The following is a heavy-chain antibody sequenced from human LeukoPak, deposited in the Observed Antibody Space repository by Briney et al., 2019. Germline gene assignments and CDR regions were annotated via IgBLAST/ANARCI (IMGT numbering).Heavy chain of an antibody. V-gene: IGHV3-7*01. Sequence: GGSLRLSCAASGFTFSSYWMSWVRQAPGKGLEWVANIKQDGSEKYYVDSVKGRSTISRDNAKNSLYQQMDSLRAEDTAVYYCARDRNPYYYDSSTDAFDIWGQGTMVTVSS. CDR3: ARDRNPYYYDSSTDAFDI. CDR2: IKQDGSEK. J-gene: IGHJ3*02. CDR1: GFTFSSYW. D-gene: IGHD3-22*01.